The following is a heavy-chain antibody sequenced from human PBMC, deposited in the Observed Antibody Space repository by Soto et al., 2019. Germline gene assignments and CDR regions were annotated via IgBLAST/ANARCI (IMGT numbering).Heavy chain of an antibody. CDR3: AKEVYCSGCYKPDGGMDV. CDR2: ISGSGGST. Sequence: GGSLRLSCAASGFTFSSYAMSWVLQAPGKGLEWVSAISGSGGSTYYADSVKGRFTISRDNSKNTLYLQMNSLRAEDTAVYYCAKEVYCSGCYKPDGGMDVWSQGTTVTVSS. V-gene: IGHV3-23*01. J-gene: IGHJ6*02. CDR1: GFTFSSYA. D-gene: IGHD3-10*01.